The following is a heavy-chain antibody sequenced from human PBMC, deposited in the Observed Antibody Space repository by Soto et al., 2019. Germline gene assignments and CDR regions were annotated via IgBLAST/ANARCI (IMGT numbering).Heavy chain of an antibody. J-gene: IGHJ4*02. CDR1: SYTFTSYG. CDR3: AXXLRVGSLMTTNTFFDY. D-gene: IGHD3-16*01. Sequence: ASVKVSCKASSYTFTSYGISWVRQAPGQGLEWMGWISAYNGNTNYAQKLQGRVTMTTDTSTSTAYMELRSLRSDDTAMYYCAXXLRVGSLMTTNTFFDYWGQGTLVTVSS. V-gene: IGHV1-18*01. CDR2: ISAYNGNT.